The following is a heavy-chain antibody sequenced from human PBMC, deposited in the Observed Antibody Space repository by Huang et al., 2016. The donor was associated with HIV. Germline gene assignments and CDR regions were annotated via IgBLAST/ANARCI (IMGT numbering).Heavy chain of an antibody. CDR3: ATGAMIRVYAMDV. V-gene: IGHV4-34*02. Sequence: QVQLQQWGAGLLKPSETLSLNGAVYGGSLGYYDWTGIRQPPGKGLEWIGEIKQSGSTTYNPSLKSRVTISMDTSKGQFSLKLNSMTAADTAVYYCATGAMIRVYAMDVWGQGTTVTVSS. D-gene: IGHD3-10*01. J-gene: IGHJ6*02. CDR2: IKQSGST. CDR1: GGSLGYYD.